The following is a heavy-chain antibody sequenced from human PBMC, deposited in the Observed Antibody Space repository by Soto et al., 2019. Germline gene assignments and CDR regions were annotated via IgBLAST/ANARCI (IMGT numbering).Heavy chain of an antibody. CDR2: INPNSGGT. V-gene: IGHV1-2*04. CDR3: AREYSSSCCDAFDI. D-gene: IGHD6-13*01. CDR1: GYTFTGYY. Sequence: ASVKVSCKASGYTFTGYYMHWVQQAPGQGLEWMGWINPNSGGTNYAQKFQGWVTMTRDTSISTAYMELSRLRSDDTAVYYCAREYSSSCCDAFDIWGQGTMVTVSS. J-gene: IGHJ3*02.